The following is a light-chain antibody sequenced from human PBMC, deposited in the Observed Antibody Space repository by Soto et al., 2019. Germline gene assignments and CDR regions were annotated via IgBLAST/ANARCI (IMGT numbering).Light chain of an antibody. Sequence: DIQMTQSPSSLSASVGDRVTITCRASQGISSWLAWYQQKPGKAPNLLISAASTLQSGVPSRFSGSGSETEFTLTITSLQPEDSATYYCQQRNSYPRTFGQGTKVDIK. V-gene: IGKV1D-16*01. CDR3: QQRNSYPRT. J-gene: IGKJ2*01. CDR1: QGISSW. CDR2: AAS.